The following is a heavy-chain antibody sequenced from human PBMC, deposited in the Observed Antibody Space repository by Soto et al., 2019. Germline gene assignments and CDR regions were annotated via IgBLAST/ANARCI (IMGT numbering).Heavy chain of an antibody. CDR3: ARESNRDIVVVFHLHHNWFDP. CDR1: GGTFSSYT. V-gene: IGHV1-69*04. D-gene: IGHD2-15*01. Sequence: ASVKVSCKASGGTFSSYTISCVRQAPGQGLEWMGRIIPILGIANYAQKFQGRVTITADKSTSTAYMELSSLRSEDTAVYYCARESNRDIVVVFHLHHNWFDPWVQGTLVTVSS. J-gene: IGHJ5*02. CDR2: IIPILGIA.